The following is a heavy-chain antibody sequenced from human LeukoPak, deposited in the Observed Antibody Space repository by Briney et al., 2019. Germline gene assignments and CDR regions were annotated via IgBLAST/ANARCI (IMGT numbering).Heavy chain of an antibody. V-gene: IGHV3-48*03. CDR3: AELGTTMIGGV. J-gene: IGHJ6*04. CDR2: ISSSGSTI. Sequence: GGSLSLSCAASGFTFSSYEMSWLRQAPGKGLEWVSYISSSGSTIYYADSVKGRFTIYRDKAKNSLYLQMNSLRAEDTAVYYCAELGTTMIGGVWGKGTTVTISS. CDR1: GFTFSSYE. D-gene: IGHD3-10*02.